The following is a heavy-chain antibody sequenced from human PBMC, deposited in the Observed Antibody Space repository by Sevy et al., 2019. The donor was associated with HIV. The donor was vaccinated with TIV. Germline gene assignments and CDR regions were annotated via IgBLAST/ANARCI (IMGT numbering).Heavy chain of an antibody. V-gene: IGHV1-18*01. CDR2: ISGDNGNT. J-gene: IGHJ6*02. CDR1: GYTFISYG. Sequence: ASVKVSCKASGYTFISYGISWMRQAPGQGLEWMGWISGDNGNTISAQNLQGRVTMSTDTSTSTAYMELRSLRSDDTAVYYCARDSMPTVQGIIITPYYYGMDLWGQGTTVTVSS. CDR3: ARDSMPTVQGIIITPYYYGMDL. D-gene: IGHD3-10*01.